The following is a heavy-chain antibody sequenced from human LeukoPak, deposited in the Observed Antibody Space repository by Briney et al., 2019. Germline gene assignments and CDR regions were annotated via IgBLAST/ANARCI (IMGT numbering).Heavy chain of an antibody. CDR2: INHSGST. Sequence: KSSETLSLTCAVYGGSFSGYYWSWIRQPPGKGLEWIGEINHSGSTNYNPSLKSRVTISVDTSKNQFSLKLSSVTAADTAVYYCARVDITAAGTRWVDYWGQGTLVTVSS. D-gene: IGHD6-13*01. J-gene: IGHJ4*02. V-gene: IGHV4-34*01. CDR1: GGSFSGYY. CDR3: ARVDITAAGTRWVDY.